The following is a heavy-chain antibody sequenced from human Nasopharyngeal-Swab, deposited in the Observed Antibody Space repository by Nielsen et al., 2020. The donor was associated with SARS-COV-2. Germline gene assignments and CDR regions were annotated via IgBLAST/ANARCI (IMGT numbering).Heavy chain of an antibody. CDR2: ISPDGRGT. J-gene: IGHJ5*02. CDR3: ARDVAGADSA. CDR1: GFTFSRDW. Sequence: GGSLRLSCAASGFTFSRDWMHWVRQPPGKGLVGVSRISPDGRGTSFADSVKGRFTISRDNAKNTLYLQMNSLRVEDTGLYYCARDVAGADSAWGQGTLVTVSS. D-gene: IGHD2-21*01. V-gene: IGHV3-74*01.